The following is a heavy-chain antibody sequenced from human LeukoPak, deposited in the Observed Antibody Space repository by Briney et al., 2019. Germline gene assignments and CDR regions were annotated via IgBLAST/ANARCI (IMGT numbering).Heavy chain of an antibody. CDR2: IYPGDSDT. CDR3: ARTYDSSGYADY. J-gene: IGHJ4*02. Sequence: GESLKISCKGSGYSFTSYWIAWVRQMPGKGLEWMGIIYPGDSDTRYRPSFQGQVTISVDKSISTAYLQWSSLKASDTAMYYCARTYDSSGYADYWGQGTLVTVSS. V-gene: IGHV5-51*01. CDR1: GYSFTSYW. D-gene: IGHD3-22*01.